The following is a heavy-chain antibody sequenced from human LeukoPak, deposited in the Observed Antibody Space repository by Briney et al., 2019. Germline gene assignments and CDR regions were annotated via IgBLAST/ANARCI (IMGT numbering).Heavy chain of an antibody. V-gene: IGHV5-51*01. D-gene: IGHD2-2*02. Sequence: GESLKISCKGSGYSFTSYWIGWVRQMPGKGLEWMGIIYPGDSDTRYSPSFQGQVTISADKSISTAYLQWSSLKASDTAMYYCARLWGGGYCSSTSCYTSDNWFDPWGQGTLVTVSS. CDR3: ARLWGGGYCSSTSCYTSDNWFDP. J-gene: IGHJ5*02. CDR1: GYSFTSYW. CDR2: IYPGDSDT.